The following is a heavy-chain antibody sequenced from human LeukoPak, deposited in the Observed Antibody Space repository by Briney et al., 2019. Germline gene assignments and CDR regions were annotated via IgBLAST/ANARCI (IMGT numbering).Heavy chain of an antibody. CDR1: VGSLSSSSYY. D-gene: IGHD6-19*01. CDR2: IYYSGRT. CDR3: ARQGSSGPYYFDY. V-gene: IGHV4-39*01. Sequence: SETLSLTCTVSVGSLSSSSYYWVWIRQPPGKGLEWIGNIYYSGRTYQNPSLKSRVTISVDASKNQFSLKLSSVTAADTAVYYCARQGSSGPYYFDYWGQGTLVTVSS. J-gene: IGHJ4*02.